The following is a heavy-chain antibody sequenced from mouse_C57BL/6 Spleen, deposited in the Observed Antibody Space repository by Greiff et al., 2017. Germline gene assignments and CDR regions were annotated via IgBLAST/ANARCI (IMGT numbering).Heavy chain of an antibody. CDR2: IDPENGDT. J-gene: IGHJ2*01. CDR3: TSITTVVAHFDY. CDR1: GFNIKDDY. V-gene: IGHV14-4*01. Sequence: EVMLVESGAELVRPGASVKLSCTASGFNIKDDYMHWVKQRPEQGLEWIGWIDPENGDTEYASKFQGKATITADTSSNTAYLQLSSLTSEDTAVYYCTSITTVVAHFDYWGQGTTLTVSS. D-gene: IGHD1-1*01.